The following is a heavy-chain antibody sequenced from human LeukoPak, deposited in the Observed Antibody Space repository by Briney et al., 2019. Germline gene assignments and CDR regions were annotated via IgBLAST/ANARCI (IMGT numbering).Heavy chain of an antibody. D-gene: IGHD3-10*01. V-gene: IGHV4-61*02. CDR3: ARVFWAYGSGRVAFDI. CDR2: IYTSGST. Sequence: PSETLSLTCTVSGGSISSGGYYWSWIRQPAGKGLEWIGRIYTSGSTNYNPSLKSRVTISVDTSKNQFSLKLSSVTAADTAVYYCARVFWAYGSGRVAFDIWGQGTMVTVSS. CDR1: GGSISSGGYY. J-gene: IGHJ3*02.